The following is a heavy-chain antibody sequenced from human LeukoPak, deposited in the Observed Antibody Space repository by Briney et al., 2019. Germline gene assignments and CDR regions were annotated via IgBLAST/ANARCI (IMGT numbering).Heavy chain of an antibody. CDR1: GYTFTSYG. Sequence: AAVKDSCKASGYTFTSYGISWVRQAPGQGREWVGWISAYNGNTNYAQKLQGRVTMTTDTVTSTVHMELRSLRSDEPAVYYCASCPVGATLFDYWGQGTLVTVSS. CDR3: ASCPVGATLFDY. D-gene: IGHD1-26*01. V-gene: IGHV1-18*01. J-gene: IGHJ4*02. CDR2: ISAYNGNT.